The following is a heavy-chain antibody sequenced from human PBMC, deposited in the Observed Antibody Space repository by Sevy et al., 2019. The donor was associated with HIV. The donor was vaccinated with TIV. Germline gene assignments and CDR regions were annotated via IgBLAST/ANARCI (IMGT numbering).Heavy chain of an antibody. CDR1: GFTYDDYA. Sequence: GGSLRLSCAASGFTYDDYAMHWVRQTPGKGLEWVSGISLISGSIDYADSVKGRFTISRDNGKKSLYLQMNSLKAEDTALYFCVKDNTLAVAGAFDFWGQGTMVTVSS. D-gene: IGHD6-19*01. V-gene: IGHV3-9*01. CDR3: VKDNTLAVAGAFDF. J-gene: IGHJ3*01. CDR2: ISLISGSI.